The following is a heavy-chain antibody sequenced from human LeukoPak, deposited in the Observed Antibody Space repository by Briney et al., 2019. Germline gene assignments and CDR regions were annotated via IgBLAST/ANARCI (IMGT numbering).Heavy chain of an antibody. CDR2: INHSGST. CDR3: ARGCETYYYYYRMDV. V-gene: IGHV4-34*01. J-gene: IGHJ6*02. Sequence: SETLSLTCTVYGGSLSGYYCSWIRQPPGKGLGGIGEINHSGSTNYNPSLNSRVTIPVDTSKNQYSLTLSSVAAPHTAVYYCARGCETYYYYYRMDVWGQGTTVTVSS. CDR1: GGSLSGYY.